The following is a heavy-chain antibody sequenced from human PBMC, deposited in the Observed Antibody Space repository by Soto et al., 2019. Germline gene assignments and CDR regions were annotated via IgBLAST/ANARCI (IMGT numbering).Heavy chain of an antibody. CDR3: ASLYCSGGSCYSIFYFDY. CDR2: IYYSGST. V-gene: IGHV4-39*01. CDR1: GGSISSSSYY. Sequence: QLQLQESGPGLVKPSETLSLTCTVSGGSISSSSYYWGWIRQPPGKGLEWIGSIYYSGSTYYNPSLKSRVTISVDTSKHQFSLKLSSVTAADTAVYYCASLYCSGGSCYSIFYFDYWGQGTLVTVSA. D-gene: IGHD2-15*01. J-gene: IGHJ4*02.